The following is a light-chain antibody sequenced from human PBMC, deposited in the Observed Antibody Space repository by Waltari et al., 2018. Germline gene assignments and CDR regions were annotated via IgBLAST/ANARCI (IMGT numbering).Light chain of an antibody. Sequence: QSLLTQAPSASGTPGQRVTVSCSGSMSNVGGGGVDWYQQVPGKAPKLLIYSTDARPAGLPDRFSGAEAGTSASLAIRGLRSEDEGDYYCASWDSGLKAYVFGTGTKVTAL. J-gene: IGLJ1*01. CDR2: STD. CDR3: ASWDSGLKAYV. V-gene: IGLV1-44*01. CDR1: MSNVGGGG.